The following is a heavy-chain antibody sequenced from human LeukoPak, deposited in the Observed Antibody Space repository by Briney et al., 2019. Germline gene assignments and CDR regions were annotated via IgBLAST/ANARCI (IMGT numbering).Heavy chain of an antibody. CDR1: GYSFTTYS. V-gene: IGHV1-2*02. D-gene: IGHD3-10*01. CDR2: INPNSGGT. Sequence: ASVKVSCKTSGYSFTTYSITWVRQAPGQGLEWMGWINPNSGGTNYAQKFQGRVTMTRDTSISTAYMELSRLRSDDTAVYYCARAGSGYYFDYWGQGTLVTVSS. CDR3: ARAGSGYYFDY. J-gene: IGHJ4*02.